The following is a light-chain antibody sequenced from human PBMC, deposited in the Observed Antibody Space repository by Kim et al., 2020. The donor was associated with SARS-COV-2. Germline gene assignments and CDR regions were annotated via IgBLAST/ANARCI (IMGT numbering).Light chain of an antibody. J-gene: IGKJ5*01. CDR1: QSVGSN. CDR2: GAS. Sequence: EIVMTQSPATLSVSPGERVTLSCRASQSVGSNLAWYQQKPGQAPRLLIYGASTRAIGIPARFSGSECGTEFTLTISSLQSEDFAIYYCQQYDEWPPITFGQGTRLEIK. CDR3: QQYDEWPPIT. V-gene: IGKV3-15*01.